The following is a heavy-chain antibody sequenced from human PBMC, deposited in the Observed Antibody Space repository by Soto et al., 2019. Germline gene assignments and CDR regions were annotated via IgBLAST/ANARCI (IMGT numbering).Heavy chain of an antibody. V-gene: IGHV3-21*01. D-gene: IGHD5-12*01. J-gene: IGHJ6*02. CDR3: TRDHGYGYGMDV. CDR1: GFTFSSNA. CDR2: ISSSSYYI. Sequence: GGSLRLSCAASGFTFSSNAMHWVRQAPGKGLEWVSSISSSSYYIYYADSLRGRFTISRDDAENSLYLQMNSLRAEDTAVYYCTRDHGYGYGMDVWGQGTTVTVSS.